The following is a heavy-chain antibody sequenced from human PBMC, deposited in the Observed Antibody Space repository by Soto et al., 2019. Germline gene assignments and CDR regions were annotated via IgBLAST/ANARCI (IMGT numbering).Heavy chain of an antibody. CDR2: IKQDGSEK. CDR3: AREFRLGDYDILTGYYTDYYYGMDV. D-gene: IGHD3-9*01. Sequence: GGSLRLSCAASGFTFSSYWMSWVRQAPGKGLEWVANIKQDGSEKYYVDSVKGRFTISRDNAKNSLYLQMNSLRAEETAVYYCAREFRLGDYDILTGYYTDYYYGMDVWGQGTTVTVSS. CDR1: GFTFSSYW. J-gene: IGHJ6*02. V-gene: IGHV3-7*05.